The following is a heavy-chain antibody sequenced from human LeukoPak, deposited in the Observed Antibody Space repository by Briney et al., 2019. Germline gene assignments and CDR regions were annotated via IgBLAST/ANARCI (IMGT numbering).Heavy chain of an antibody. CDR3: ARGGEQWLVYGFDY. D-gene: IGHD6-19*01. CDR2: IYYSGST. V-gene: IGHV4-59*01. J-gene: IGHJ4*02. CDR1: GGSISSYY. Sequence: PSETLSLTCTVSGGSISSYYWSWIRQPPGKGLEWIGYIYYSGSTNYNPSLKSRVTISVDTSKNQFSLKLSSVTAADTAVYYRARGGEQWLVYGFDYWGQGTLVTVSS.